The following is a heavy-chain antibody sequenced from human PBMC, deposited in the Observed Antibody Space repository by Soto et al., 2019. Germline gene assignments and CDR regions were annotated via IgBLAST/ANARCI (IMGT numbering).Heavy chain of an antibody. V-gene: IGHV3-43*01. Sequence: GALRLSCAASGFTFDDYTMHWVRQAPGKGLEWVSLISWDGGSTYYADSVKGRFTISRDNSKNSLYLQMNSLRTEDTALYYCAKDRSYYDFWSGYLAKDYYYGMDVWGQGTTVTVSS. CDR1: GFTFDDYT. CDR3: AKDRSYYDFWSGYLAKDYYYGMDV. CDR2: ISWDGGST. J-gene: IGHJ6*02. D-gene: IGHD3-3*01.